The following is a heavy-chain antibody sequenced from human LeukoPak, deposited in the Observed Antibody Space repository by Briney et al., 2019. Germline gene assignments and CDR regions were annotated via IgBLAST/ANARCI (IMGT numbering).Heavy chain of an antibody. CDR2: ISSSSSYI. CDR1: GFTFSSYS. D-gene: IGHD2-2*01. V-gene: IGHV3-21*01. Sequence: GGSPRLSCAASGFTFSSYSMNWVRQAPGKGLEWVSSISSSSSYIYYADSVKGRFTISRDNAKNSLYLQMNSLRAEDTAVYYCARDPFYCSSTSCGDYWGQGTLVTVSS. J-gene: IGHJ4*02. CDR3: ARDPFYCSSTSCGDY.